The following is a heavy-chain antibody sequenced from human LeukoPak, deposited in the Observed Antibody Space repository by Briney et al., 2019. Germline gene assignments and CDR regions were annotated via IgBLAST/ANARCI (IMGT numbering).Heavy chain of an antibody. CDR3: ARAPRSGTRNWFDP. J-gene: IGHJ5*02. CDR1: GGSFSGYY. D-gene: IGHD3-22*01. V-gene: IGHV4-34*01. Sequence: SETLSLTCAVFGGSFSGYYWSWIRQPPGKGLEWIGEINYGGTANYNPSLKSRVAMSVDTSKNQFSLKVNSVTAADTAVYYCARAPRSGTRNWFDPWGQGTPVTVSS. CDR2: INYGGTA.